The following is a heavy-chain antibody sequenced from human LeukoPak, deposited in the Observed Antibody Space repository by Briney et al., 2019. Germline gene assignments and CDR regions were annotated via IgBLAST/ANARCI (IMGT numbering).Heavy chain of an antibody. V-gene: IGHV4-59*01. CDR2: IYYSGST. CDR1: GGSISSYY. J-gene: IGHJ4*02. CDR3: ARDGDGSGVAKY. D-gene: IGHD5-24*01. Sequence: PSETLSLTCTVSGGSISSYYWSWIRQPPGKGLGWIGYIYYSGSTNYNPSLKSRVTISVDTSKNQFSLKLSSVTAADTAVYYCARDGDGSGVAKYWGQGTLVTVSS.